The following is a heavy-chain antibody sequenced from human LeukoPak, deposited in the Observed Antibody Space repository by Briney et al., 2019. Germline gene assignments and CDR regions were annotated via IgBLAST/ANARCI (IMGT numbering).Heavy chain of an antibody. V-gene: IGHV3-53*01. CDR2: IYSGGST. CDR3: ARGPHYYDSSGYLYFDY. J-gene: IGHJ4*02. D-gene: IGHD3-22*01. Sequence: PGGSLRLSCAASGFTFSSNYMSWVRQAPGKGLEWVSVIYSGGSTYYADSVKGRFTISRDNSKNTLYLQMNSLRAEDTAVYYCARGPHYYDSSGYLYFDYWGQGTLVTVSS. CDR1: GFTFSSNY.